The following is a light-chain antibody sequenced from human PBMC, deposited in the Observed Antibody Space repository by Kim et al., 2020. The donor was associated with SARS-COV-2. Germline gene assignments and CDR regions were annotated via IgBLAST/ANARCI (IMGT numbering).Light chain of an antibody. CDR3: QQYDTYSYT. Sequence: DIQMTQSPSTVSASVGDRVNITCRASQSISSWLAWYQQKPGKAPKVLIYKASTLQTGVPSRFSGSGSGTEFTLTISCLQPDDFATYYCQQYDTYSYTFGQGTELEI. J-gene: IGKJ2*01. V-gene: IGKV1-5*03. CDR2: KAS. CDR1: QSISSW.